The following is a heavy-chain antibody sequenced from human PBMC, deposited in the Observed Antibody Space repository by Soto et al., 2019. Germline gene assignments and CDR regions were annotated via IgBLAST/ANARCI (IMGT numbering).Heavy chain of an antibody. D-gene: IGHD3-16*02. Sequence: GGSLRLSCAASGFTFSSYGMHWVRQAPGKGLEWVAVISYDGSNKYYADSVKGRFTISRDNSKNTLYLQMNSLRAEDTAVYYCAKDGYYDYIWGSYPILYYFDYWGQGTLVTVSS. CDR3: AKDGYYDYIWGSYPILYYFDY. CDR1: GFTFSSYG. V-gene: IGHV3-30*18. CDR2: ISYDGSNK. J-gene: IGHJ4*02.